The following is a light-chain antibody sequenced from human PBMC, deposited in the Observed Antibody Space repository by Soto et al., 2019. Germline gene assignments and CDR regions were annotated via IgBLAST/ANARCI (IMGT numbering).Light chain of an antibody. CDR1: QSLLHSNGYKY. CDR3: MQALQTPYT. J-gene: IGKJ4*01. V-gene: IGKV2-28*01. CDR2: LGS. Sequence: DIVMTQSPLSLPVTPGEPASISCRSSQSLLHSNGYKYLDWYLQKAGQSPQLLIYLGSNRASGVPDRFSGSGSGTDFTLKISRVEAEDVGVYYFMQALQTPYTFGGGTKVEI.